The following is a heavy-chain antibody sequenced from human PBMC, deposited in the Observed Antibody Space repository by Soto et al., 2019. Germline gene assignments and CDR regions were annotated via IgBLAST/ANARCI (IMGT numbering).Heavy chain of an antibody. J-gene: IGHJ4*02. Sequence: WGSLRISCLASVFSFNIFNMNWIRRAPGRGLEWVASISVSGDNIYYGDSMQGRFTISRDNSKRSVFLDLNSLRVEDTAVYYCARDLGLLKSMFDYWGQGTMVTVSS. CDR3: ARDLGLLKSMFDY. CDR1: VFSFNIFN. V-gene: IGHV3-21*01. D-gene: IGHD2-8*01. CDR2: ISVSGDNI.